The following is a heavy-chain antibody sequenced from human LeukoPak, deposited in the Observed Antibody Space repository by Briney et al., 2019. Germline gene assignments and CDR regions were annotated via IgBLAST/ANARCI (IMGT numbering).Heavy chain of an antibody. D-gene: IGHD6-19*01. CDR2: IYYSGST. CDR1: GGSISSSSYY. J-gene: IGHJ4*02. V-gene: IGHV4-39*01. CDR3: ARQRQWLVHFDY. Sequence: SETLSLTCTVSGGSISSSSYYWGWIRQPPGKGLEWIGSIYYSGSTYYNPSLMSRVTISVDTSKNQFSLKLSSVTAADTAVYYCARQRQWLVHFDYWGQGTLVTVSS.